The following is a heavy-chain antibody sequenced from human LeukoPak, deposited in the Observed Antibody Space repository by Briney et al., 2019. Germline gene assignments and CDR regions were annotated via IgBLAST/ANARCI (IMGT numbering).Heavy chain of an antibody. CDR1: GYTFSSYG. V-gene: IGHV3-33*01. CDR3: ARDDVAVTGALDF. D-gene: IGHD6-19*01. Sequence: GGSLRLSCAASGYTFSSYGMHWVRQAPGKGLEWVAVIWYDGSNKYYTDSVKGRFTISRDNSKNTLYLQMNSLRAEDTAVYYCARDDVAVTGALDFWGQGTLVTVSS. J-gene: IGHJ4*02. CDR2: IWYDGSNK.